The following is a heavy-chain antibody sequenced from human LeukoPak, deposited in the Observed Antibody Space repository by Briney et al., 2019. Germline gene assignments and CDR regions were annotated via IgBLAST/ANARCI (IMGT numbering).Heavy chain of an antibody. Sequence: GGSLRLSCAASGFTFSDYYMSWIRQAPGKGLEWVSAISGSGGSTYYADSVKGRFTISRDNSKNTLYLQMNSLRAEDTAVYYCAKDPNYDSSGYYHIDYWGQGTLVTVSS. CDR3: AKDPNYDSSGYYHIDY. CDR2: ISGSGGST. J-gene: IGHJ4*02. V-gene: IGHV3-23*01. D-gene: IGHD3-22*01. CDR1: GFTFSDYY.